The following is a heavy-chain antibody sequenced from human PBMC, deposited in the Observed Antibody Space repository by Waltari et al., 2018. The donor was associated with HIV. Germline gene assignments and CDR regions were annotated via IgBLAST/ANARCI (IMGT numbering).Heavy chain of an antibody. D-gene: IGHD3-3*01. CDR3: ATDFWSGHPDY. CDR1: DATCSGYS. V-gene: IGHV3-48*01. J-gene: IGHJ4*02. CDR2: ISSRHSTM. Sequence: EVHLVESGGGLVQPGGSLRLTCTASDATCSGYSMNWVRQAPGKGLEWISYISSRHSTMFYSDSVKGRFTISRDNAKNSLYLEMTNLRVEDTAVYYCATDFWSGHPDYWGQGTLVTVSS.